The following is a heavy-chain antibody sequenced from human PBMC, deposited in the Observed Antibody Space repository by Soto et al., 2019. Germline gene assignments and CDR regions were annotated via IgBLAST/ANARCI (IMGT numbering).Heavy chain of an antibody. V-gene: IGHV1-69*13. Sequence: SVKVSCKXSGDTFSSYAISWVRQAPGKGLEWMGKIIPTFGRTNYAQKFQGRLTISADDSTSTAYMELSSLLSEDKAVYYCAIDPLSSFAMDVWGQGTTVTVS. CDR1: GDTFSSYA. CDR3: AIDPLSSFAMDV. CDR2: IIPTFGRT. J-gene: IGHJ6*02. D-gene: IGHD3-10*02.